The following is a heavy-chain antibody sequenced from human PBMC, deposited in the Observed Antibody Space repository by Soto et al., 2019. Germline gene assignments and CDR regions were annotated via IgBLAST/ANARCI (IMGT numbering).Heavy chain of an antibody. D-gene: IGHD3-10*01. Sequence: DVQLVQSGAEVKTPGESLRISCKGSGYDFSAYWINWVRQMPGKGLEWMGTIYPGDSDVRYRPSFQGQVTISVDKSSSIAYLQWTSLKAADTAIYYCARTDYGSGTFDSWGQGTLVTVSS. V-gene: IGHV5-51*03. CDR2: IYPGDSDV. CDR1: GYDFSAYW. CDR3: ARTDYGSGTFDS. J-gene: IGHJ4*02.